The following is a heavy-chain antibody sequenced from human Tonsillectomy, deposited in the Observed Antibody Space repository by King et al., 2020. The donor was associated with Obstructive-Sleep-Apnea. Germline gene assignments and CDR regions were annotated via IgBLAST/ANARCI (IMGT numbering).Heavy chain of an antibody. CDR1: GGSISSYY. CDR3: AGDTYYDFWSGYSNYYYGMDV. CDR2: IYYSGST. V-gene: IGHV4-59*01. D-gene: IGHD3-3*01. J-gene: IGHJ6*02. Sequence: QLQESGPGLVKPSETLSLTCTVSGGSISSYYWSWIRQPPGKGLEWIGYIYYSGSTNYNPSLKSRVTTSVDTSKNQFSLKLSSVTAADTAVYYCAGDTYYDFWSGYSNYYYGMDVWGQGTTVTVSS.